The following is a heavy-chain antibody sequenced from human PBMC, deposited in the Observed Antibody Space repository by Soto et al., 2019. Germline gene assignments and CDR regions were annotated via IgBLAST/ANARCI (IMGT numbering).Heavy chain of an antibody. J-gene: IGHJ4*02. D-gene: IGHD2-21*01. Sequence: EVQLLESGGGLVQPGGSLRLSCAASGFTFSSYAMSWVRQAPGKGLEWVSAITGSGGSTYYADSVKGRFTISRDNSKNPLYLQMNSLRAEDTAVYYCAKGMSHHSPRGVDYWGQGTLVTVSS. CDR2: ITGSGGST. V-gene: IGHV3-23*01. CDR1: GFTFSSYA. CDR3: AKGMSHHSPRGVDY.